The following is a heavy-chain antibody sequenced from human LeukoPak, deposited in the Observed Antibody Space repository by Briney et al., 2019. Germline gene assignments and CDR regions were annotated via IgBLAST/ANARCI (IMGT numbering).Heavy chain of an antibody. D-gene: IGHD3-10*01. CDR1: GYIFTTYW. J-gene: IGHJ6*03. Sequence: GESLKISCKASGYIFTTYWIGWVRQMPGKGLEWMGIIYPGDSNTKYSPSFQGHVSISADKSISTAYLQWSSLQASDSAIYYCARRVYGSGTYYNAPDYYYYYMDVWGKGTTVTVPS. V-gene: IGHV5-51*01. CDR2: IYPGDSNT. CDR3: ARRVYGSGTYYNAPDYYYYYMDV.